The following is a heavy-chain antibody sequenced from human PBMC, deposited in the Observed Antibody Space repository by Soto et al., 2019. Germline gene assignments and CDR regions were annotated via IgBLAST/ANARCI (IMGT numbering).Heavy chain of an antibody. CDR3: AGQVGSRLNCFDP. Sequence: CGSQRVWCAASWVTGSSYSVNWVRQAARKGVEWGSYISSSSSTIYYADSVKDRFTITRDNAKHSLYLQLNSLRAEDTAVYYCAGQVGSRLNCFDPWGQGTLVTVSS. D-gene: IGHD6-13*01. CDR2: ISSSSSTI. V-gene: IGHV3-48*01. CDR1: WVTGSSYS. J-gene: IGHJ5*02.